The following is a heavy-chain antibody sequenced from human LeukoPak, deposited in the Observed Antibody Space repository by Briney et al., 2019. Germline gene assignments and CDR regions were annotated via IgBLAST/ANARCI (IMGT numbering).Heavy chain of an antibody. V-gene: IGHV3-23*01. CDR2: ISGSGGST. D-gene: IGHD3-10*01. J-gene: IGHJ4*02. Sequence: GGSLRLSCAASGFTFSSYAMSWVRQAPGKGLEWVSAISGSGGSTYYADSVKGRFTISRDNSKNTLYLQMNSLRAEDTAVYYCAKPGLLWFGEAYFDYWGQGTRVTVSS. CDR3: AKPGLLWFGEAYFDY. CDR1: GFTFSSYA.